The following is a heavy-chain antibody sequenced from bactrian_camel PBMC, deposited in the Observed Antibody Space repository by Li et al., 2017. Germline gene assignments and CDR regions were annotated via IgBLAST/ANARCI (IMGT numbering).Heavy chain of an antibody. D-gene: IGHD5*01. J-gene: IGHJ4*01. V-gene: IGHV3S55*01. CDR2: IDREGRT. CDR1: GLPDEGVA. Sequence: VQLVESGGGLVQAGGSLRLSCRAFGLPDEGVAMAWFRQAPGKERVGVVAIDREGRTRYADSVKDRFTISQDSAKNTLYLQMNSLKSENTALYYCATRGWGGGYEYNYWGQGTQVTVS. CDR3: ATRGWGGGYEYNY.